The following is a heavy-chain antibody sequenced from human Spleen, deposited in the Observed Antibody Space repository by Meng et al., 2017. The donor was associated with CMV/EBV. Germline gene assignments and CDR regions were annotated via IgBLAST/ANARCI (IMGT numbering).Heavy chain of an antibody. CDR1: GFTFSDYW. J-gene: IGHJ4*02. V-gene: IGHV3-7*01. CDR2: IKQDGSKT. CDR3: ARDGRGPAAIPVGYFDY. Sequence: GESLKISCAASGFTFSDYWMSWVRQAPGKGLEWVANIKQDGSKTDYVDSVKGRFSVSRDNAKNSLYLQMNSLRAEDTAVYYCARDGRGPAAIPVGYFDYWGQGTLVTVSS. D-gene: IGHD2-2*01.